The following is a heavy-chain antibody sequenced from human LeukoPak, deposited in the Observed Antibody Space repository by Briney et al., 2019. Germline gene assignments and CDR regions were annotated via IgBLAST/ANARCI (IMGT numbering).Heavy chain of an antibody. D-gene: IGHD4-17*01. CDR2: INRDGSTT. J-gene: IGHJ4*02. V-gene: IGHV3-74*01. CDR3: ATSLLGDYDY. Sequence: GGSLRLSCAASGFTFSSYWMHWVRQAPGKGLVWVSRINRDGSTTSYADSVKGRFTISRDNAKNTLYLQMNSLRAEDTAVYYCATSLLGDYDYWGQGTLVTVSS. CDR1: GFTFSSYW.